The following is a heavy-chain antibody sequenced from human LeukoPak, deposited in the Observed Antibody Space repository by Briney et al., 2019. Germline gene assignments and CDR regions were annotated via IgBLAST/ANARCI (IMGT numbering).Heavy chain of an antibody. CDR2: IWYDGSNK. J-gene: IGHJ4*02. Sequence: GRSLRLSCAASGFTFSSYGMHWVRQAPGKGLECVAVIWYDGSNKYYADSVKGRFTISRDNSKNTLYLQMNSLKAEDTAVYYCAKDRSGISDYWGQGTLVTVSS. CDR3: AKDRSGISDY. V-gene: IGHV3-33*06. CDR1: GFTFSSYG. D-gene: IGHD3-10*01.